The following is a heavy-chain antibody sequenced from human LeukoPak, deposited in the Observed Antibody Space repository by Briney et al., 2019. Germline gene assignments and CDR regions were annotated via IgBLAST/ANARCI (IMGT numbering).Heavy chain of an antibody. Sequence: SETLSLTCTVSGGSISSGSYYWSWIRQPAGKGLEWIGRIYTSGSINYNPSLKSRVTISVDTSKNQFSLKLSSVTAADTAVYYCARDAYSGSYWADYWGQGTLVTVSS. D-gene: IGHD1-26*01. CDR3: ARDAYSGSYWADY. J-gene: IGHJ4*02. CDR2: IYTSGSI. V-gene: IGHV4-61*02. CDR1: GGSISSGSYY.